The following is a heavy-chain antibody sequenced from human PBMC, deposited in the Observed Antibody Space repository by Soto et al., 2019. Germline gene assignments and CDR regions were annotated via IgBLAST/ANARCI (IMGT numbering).Heavy chain of an antibody. D-gene: IGHD5-12*01. CDR1: GFTFSSYS. CDR2: ISSSSSYI. CDR3: AREGSGGYDHTYAY. J-gene: IGHJ4*02. V-gene: IGHV3-21*01. Sequence: EVQLVESGGGLVKPGGSLRLSCAASGFTFSSYSMNWVRQAPGKGLEWVSSISSSSSYIYYADSVKGRFTISRDNAKNSLYLQMNSLRAEDTAVYYCAREGSGGYDHTYAYWGQGTLVTVSS.